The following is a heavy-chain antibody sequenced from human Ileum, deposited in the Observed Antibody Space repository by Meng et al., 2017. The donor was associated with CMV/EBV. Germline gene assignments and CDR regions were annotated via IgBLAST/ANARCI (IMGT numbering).Heavy chain of an antibody. J-gene: IGHJ5*02. CDR2: IIPILGIA. CDR1: GGTFSSYN. CDR3: ARYYDFWSGLNWFDP. V-gene: IGHV1-69*02. Sequence: SGGTFSSYNISWVRQAPGQGLEWMGRIIPILGIANYAQKFQGRVTITADKSTSTAYMELSSLRSEDTAVYYCARYYDFWSGLNWFDPWGQGTLVTVSS. D-gene: IGHD3-3*01.